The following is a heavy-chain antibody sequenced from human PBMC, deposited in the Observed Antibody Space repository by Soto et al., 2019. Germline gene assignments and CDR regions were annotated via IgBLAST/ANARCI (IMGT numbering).Heavy chain of an antibody. Sequence: EVRLVESGGRLVKPGESLRLSCIASGFPLSTYTMHWVRQAPGRGLEWVASISESRSSIYYADSVKGRFTISRDTANNSLFLQMNSPTAADTAIYYCVRPSTQTRFWNWFDPWGQGTLVTVSS. J-gene: IGHJ5*02. CDR3: VRPSTQTRFWNWFDP. CDR1: GFPLSTYT. V-gene: IGHV3-21*02. CDR2: ISESRSSI.